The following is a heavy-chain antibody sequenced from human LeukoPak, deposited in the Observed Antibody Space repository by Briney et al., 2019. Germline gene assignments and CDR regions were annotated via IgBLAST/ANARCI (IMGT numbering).Heavy chain of an antibody. V-gene: IGHV5-51*01. CDR1: GNRFTSYW. J-gene: IGHJ4*02. Sequence: EESLKISCKGSGNRFTSYWIGWVRQMPGKGLEWMGIIYFGDSHTRYSPSFQGQVTISADKSISTAYLQWSSLKASDTAIYYCATSAGSSSSWEFDYWGQGTLVTVSS. D-gene: IGHD6-13*01. CDR2: IYFGDSHT. CDR3: ATSAGSSSSWEFDY.